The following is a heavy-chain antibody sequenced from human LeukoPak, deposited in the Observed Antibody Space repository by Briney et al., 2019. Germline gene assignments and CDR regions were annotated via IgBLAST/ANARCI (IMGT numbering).Heavy chain of an antibody. V-gene: IGHV3-53*01. Sequence: PGGSLRLSCAASGFTVSNNYMSWVRQAPGKGLECVSVIYSGGSTYYADSVKGRFTISRDNSKNTLFLQMNSLRAEDTAVYYCARAWGFASLDHWGQGTLVTASS. CDR1: GFTVSNNY. D-gene: IGHD3-10*01. CDR2: IYSGGST. CDR3: ARAWGFASLDH. J-gene: IGHJ4*02.